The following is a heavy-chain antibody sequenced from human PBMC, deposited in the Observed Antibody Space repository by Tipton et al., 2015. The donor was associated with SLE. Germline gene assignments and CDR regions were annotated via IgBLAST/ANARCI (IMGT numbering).Heavy chain of an antibody. D-gene: IGHD3-10*01. J-gene: IGHJ3*02. CDR1: GASVSSFC. V-gene: IGHV4-59*08. CDR2: VCNSVST. Sequence: TLSLTCTVSGASVSSFCWNWIRQSPGKGLEWIACVCNSVSTNYDPSLKSRVTISVDTSKNQFSLKLSSVTAADTAVYYCARQTGHDAFDIWGQGTMVTVSS. CDR3: ARQTGHDAFDI.